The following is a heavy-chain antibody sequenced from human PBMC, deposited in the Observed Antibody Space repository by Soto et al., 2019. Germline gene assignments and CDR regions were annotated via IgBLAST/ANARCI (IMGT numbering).Heavy chain of an antibody. D-gene: IGHD6-13*01. CDR1: GFTFSSYE. CDR2: ISSSGSTI. CDR3: ARGIAAAGTFFDYYYYGMDV. V-gene: IGHV3-48*03. Sequence: GGSLRLSCAASGFTFSSYEMNWVRQAPGKGLEWVSYISSSGSTIYYSDSVKGRFTISRDNTRNSLYLQMNSLRAEDTAVYYCARGIAAAGTFFDYYYYGMDVWGQGTTVTVSS. J-gene: IGHJ6*02.